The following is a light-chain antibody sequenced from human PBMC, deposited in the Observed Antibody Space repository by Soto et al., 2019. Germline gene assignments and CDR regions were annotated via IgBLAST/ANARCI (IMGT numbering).Light chain of an antibody. CDR2: EDN. V-gene: IGLV6-57*02. CDR3: QSYDSSDPTWV. J-gene: IGLJ3*02. CDR1: SGSIASNY. Sequence: KFRLTQPGPVSESPGKTVTISCTGSSGSIASNYVRWYQQRPGSAPTTVIYEDNHRPSGVPDRFSGSIDSSSNSASLTISGLKTEDEADYYCQSYDSSDPTWVFGGGTQLT.